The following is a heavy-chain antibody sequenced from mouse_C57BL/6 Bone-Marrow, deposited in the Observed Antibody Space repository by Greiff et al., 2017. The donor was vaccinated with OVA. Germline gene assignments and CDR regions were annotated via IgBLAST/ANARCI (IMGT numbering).Heavy chain of an antibody. D-gene: IGHD2-3*01. J-gene: IGHJ3*01. V-gene: IGHV5-6*01. CDR2: ISSGGSYT. CDR1: GFTFSSYG. Sequence: DVHLVESGGDLVKPGGSLKLSCAASGFTFSSYGMSWVRQTPDKRLEWVATISSGGSYTYYPDSVKGRFTISRDNAKNTLYLQMSSLKSEDTAMYYCARLKMAWFAYWGQGTLVTVSA. CDR3: ARLKMAWFAY.